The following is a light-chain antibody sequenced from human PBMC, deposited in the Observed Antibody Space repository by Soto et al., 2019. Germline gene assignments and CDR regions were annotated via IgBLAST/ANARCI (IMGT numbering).Light chain of an antibody. CDR2: GAF. CDR3: QQYNSYSRT. CDR1: QSVSSD. Sequence: EIVMTQSTATLSVSPGERSTLSCMASQSVSSDLGWYQQKPGQAPRLLIHGAFTRATGVPSRFSGSGSGTEFTLTISSLQPDDFATYYCQQYNSYSRTFGQGTKVDIK. J-gene: IGKJ1*01. V-gene: IGKV3-15*01.